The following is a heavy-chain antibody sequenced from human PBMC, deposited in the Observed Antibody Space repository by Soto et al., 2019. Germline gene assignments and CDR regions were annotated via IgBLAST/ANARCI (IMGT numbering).Heavy chain of an antibody. CDR3: ARVRNNYDSSGYPDAFDI. CDR1: GGSFSSYA. V-gene: IGHV1-69*13. J-gene: IGHJ3*02. CDR2: IIPIFGTA. Sequence: ASVKVSCKASGGSFSSYAISWVRQAPGQGLEWMGGIIPIFGTANYAQKFQGRVTITADESTSTAYMELSSLRSEDTAVYYCARVRNNYDSSGYPDAFDIWGQGTMVTVSS. D-gene: IGHD3-22*01.